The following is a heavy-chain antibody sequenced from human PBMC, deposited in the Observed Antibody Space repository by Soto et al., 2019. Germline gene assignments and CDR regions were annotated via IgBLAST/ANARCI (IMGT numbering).Heavy chain of an antibody. Sequence: GESLKISCAASGFTFSNHWMHWVRQAPGKGLVWVSRINSDGSSTGYADSVKGRFTISRDNAKNTLSLQMNSLRAEDTAVYYCAKDRMYYDILTGFYYYYYMDVWGKGTTVTVSS. CDR1: GFTFSNHW. J-gene: IGHJ6*03. V-gene: IGHV3-74*01. D-gene: IGHD3-9*01. CDR3: AKDRMYYDILTGFYYYYYMDV. CDR2: INSDGSST.